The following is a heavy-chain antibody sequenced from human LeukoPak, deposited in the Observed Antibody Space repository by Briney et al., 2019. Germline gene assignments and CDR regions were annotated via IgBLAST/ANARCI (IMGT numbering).Heavy chain of an antibody. Sequence: GGSLRLSCAASGFTVSSNYMSWVRQAPGKGLEWVSVIYSGGSTYYADSVKGRFTISRDNSKNTLYLQMNSLGAEDTAVYYCALYDSSGYYFDYWGQGTLVTVSS. CDR3: ALYDSSGYYFDY. D-gene: IGHD3-22*01. CDR1: GFTVSSNY. CDR2: IYSGGST. V-gene: IGHV3-53*01. J-gene: IGHJ4*02.